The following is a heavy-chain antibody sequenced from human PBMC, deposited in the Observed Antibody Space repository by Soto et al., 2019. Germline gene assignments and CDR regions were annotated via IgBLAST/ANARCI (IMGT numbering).Heavy chain of an antibody. CDR1: GFTFSSYG. Sequence: QPGGSLRLSCAASGFTFSSYGMHWVRQAPGKGLEWVAVIWYDGSNKYYADSVKGRFTISRDNSKNTLYLQMNSLRAEDTAVYYCARDTSRLYYYGSGTTPYDYWGQGTLVTVSS. CDR2: IWYDGSNK. J-gene: IGHJ4*02. D-gene: IGHD3-10*01. CDR3: ARDTSRLYYYGSGTTPYDY. V-gene: IGHV3-33*01.